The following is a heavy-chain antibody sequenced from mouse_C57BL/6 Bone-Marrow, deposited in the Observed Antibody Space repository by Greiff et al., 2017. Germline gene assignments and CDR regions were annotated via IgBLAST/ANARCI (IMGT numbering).Heavy chain of an antibody. J-gene: IGHJ3*01. Sequence: EVQLQQSGTVLARPGASVKMSCKTSGYTFTSYWMHWVKQRPGQGLEWIGAIYPGNSDTSYNQKFKGKAKLTAVTSASTAYMELSSLTNEDSAVYYCTPMIGKDWFAYWGQGTLVTVSA. CDR1: GYTFTSYW. CDR2: IYPGNSDT. D-gene: IGHD2-4*01. V-gene: IGHV1-5*01. CDR3: TPMIGKDWFAY.